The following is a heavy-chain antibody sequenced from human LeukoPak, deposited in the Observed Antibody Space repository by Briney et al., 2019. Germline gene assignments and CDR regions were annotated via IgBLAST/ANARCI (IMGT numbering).Heavy chain of an antibody. CDR2: IDHSGST. Sequence: SETLSLTCTVSGGSISSSSYYWSWLRQPPGKGLQWIGEIDHSGSTNYNPSLKSRVTISVDTSKNQFSLKLSSVTAADTAVYYCASFTLTYNPSDYWGQGTLVTVSS. D-gene: IGHD1-14*01. CDR3: ASFTLTYNPSDY. J-gene: IGHJ4*02. V-gene: IGHV4-39*07. CDR1: GGSISSSSYY.